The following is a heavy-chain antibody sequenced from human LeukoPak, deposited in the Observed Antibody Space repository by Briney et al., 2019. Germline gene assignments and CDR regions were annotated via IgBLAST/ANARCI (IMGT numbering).Heavy chain of an antibody. CDR3: ARQIVTTISLGMDV. CDR1: GFTFSSYS. J-gene: IGHJ6*02. D-gene: IGHD5-12*01. CDR2: ISSSSYI. V-gene: IGHV3-21*01. Sequence: GGSLRLSCAASGFTFSSYSMNWVRQAPGKGLEWVSSISSSSYIYYADSVKGRFTVSRDNAKNSLYLQMNSLRAEDTAVYYCARQIVTTISLGMDVWGQGTTVTVSS.